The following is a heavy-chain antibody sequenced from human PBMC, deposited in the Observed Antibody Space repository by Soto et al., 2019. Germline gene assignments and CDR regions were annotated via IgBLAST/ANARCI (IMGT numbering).Heavy chain of an antibody. J-gene: IGHJ5*02. CDR1: GGSISSGDYY. CDR3: ASLWSRVEEMATMGRHWFDP. D-gene: IGHD5-12*01. CDR2: IYFSGTT. Sequence: KTSETLSLTCTVSGGSISSGDYYWSWIRQHPWKGLEWIGTIYFSGTTYYNPSLKSRVTISVDTSKNQFSLNLSSVTAADTAVYYCASLWSRVEEMATMGRHWFDPWGQGTLVTVSS. V-gene: IGHV4-31*03.